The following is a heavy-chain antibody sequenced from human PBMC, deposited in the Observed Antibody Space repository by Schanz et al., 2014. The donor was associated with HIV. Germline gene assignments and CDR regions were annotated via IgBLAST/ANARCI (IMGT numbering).Heavy chain of an antibody. V-gene: IGHV3-30*19. D-gene: IGHD2-2*01. CDR1: GFTFRNFG. J-gene: IGHJ2*01. CDR3: ARVNDKGWAYCSSTTCLFWYFDL. Sequence: QEQLVESGGGVVQPGKSLRLSCAASGFTFRNFGMHWVRQAPGKGLEWVAVISYDGGNKYYADSVKGRFTISRDNSKNTLYLQMNSLRAEDTAVYYCARVNDKGWAYCSSTTCLFWYFDLWGRGTLVTVSS. CDR2: ISYDGGNK.